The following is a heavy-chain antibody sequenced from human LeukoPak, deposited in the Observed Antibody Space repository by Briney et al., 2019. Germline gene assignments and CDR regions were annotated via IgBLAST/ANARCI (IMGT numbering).Heavy chain of an antibody. V-gene: IGHV4-38-2*01. J-gene: IGHJ5*02. CDR1: GYSISSGYY. D-gene: IGHD1-26*01. CDR2: IYHSGST. Sequence: PSETLSLTCAVSGYSISSGYYWGWIRQPPGKGLEWIGSIYHSGSTYYNPSLKSRLTMSVDTSKNQFSLKLSSVTAADTAVYYCARLARGANRWFDPWGQGTLATVSS. CDR3: ARLARGANRWFDP.